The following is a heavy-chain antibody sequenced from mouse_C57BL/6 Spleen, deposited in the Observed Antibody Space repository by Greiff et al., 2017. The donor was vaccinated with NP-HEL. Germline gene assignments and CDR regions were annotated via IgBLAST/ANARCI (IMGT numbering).Heavy chain of an antibody. Sequence: EVQLQQSGPVLVKPGASVKMSCKASGYTFTDYYMNWVKQSHGKSLEWIGVINPYNGGTSYNQKFKGKATLTVDKSSSTAYVELNSLTSEDSAVYYCARFYYGSSYAMDYWGQGTSVTVSS. J-gene: IGHJ4*01. CDR3: ARFYYGSSYAMDY. CDR1: GYTFTDYY. CDR2: INPYNGGT. D-gene: IGHD1-1*01. V-gene: IGHV1-19*01.